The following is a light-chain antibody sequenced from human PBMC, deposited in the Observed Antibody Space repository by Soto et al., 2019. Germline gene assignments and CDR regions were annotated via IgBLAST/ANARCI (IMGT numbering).Light chain of an antibody. CDR1: QAISSN. J-gene: IGKJ4*01. CDR2: GAS. V-gene: IGKV3-15*01. CDR3: QHYNNWLGA. Sequence: EIVMTHSPATLSVSRWERATLSCRANQAISSNVAWYQQKPGQAPRLLIYGASTRATGIPDRFSGSGSGTEFTLTISSLQSEDFAVYYCQHYNNWLGAFGGGTKVDIK.